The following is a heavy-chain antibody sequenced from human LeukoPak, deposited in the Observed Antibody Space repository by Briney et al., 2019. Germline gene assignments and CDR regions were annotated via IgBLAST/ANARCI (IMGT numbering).Heavy chain of an antibody. J-gene: IGHJ4*02. CDR2: INHSGST. D-gene: IGHD2-21*02. CDR3: ARGPVTFDY. Sequence: SETLSLTCTVSGGSISGYYWSWIRQPPGKGLEWIGEINHSGSTNYNPSLKSRVTISVDTSKNQFSLKLSSVTAADTAVYYCARGPVTFDYWGQGTLVTVSS. CDR1: GGSISGYY. V-gene: IGHV4-34*01.